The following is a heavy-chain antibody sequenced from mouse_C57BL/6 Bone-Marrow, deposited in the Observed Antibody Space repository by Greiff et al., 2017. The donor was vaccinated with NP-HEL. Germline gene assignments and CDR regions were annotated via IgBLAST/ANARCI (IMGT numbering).Heavy chain of an antibody. Sequence: EVQLQQSGPGLVKPSQSLSLTCSVTGYSITSGYYWNWIRQFPGNKLEWMGYISYDGSNNYNQSLKNRISITRDTSKNQFFLKLNSVTTEDTATYYCALYYGSSYWYFDVWGTGTTVTVSS. V-gene: IGHV3-6*01. CDR3: ALYYGSSYWYFDV. D-gene: IGHD1-1*01. J-gene: IGHJ1*03. CDR1: GYSITSGYY. CDR2: ISYDGSN.